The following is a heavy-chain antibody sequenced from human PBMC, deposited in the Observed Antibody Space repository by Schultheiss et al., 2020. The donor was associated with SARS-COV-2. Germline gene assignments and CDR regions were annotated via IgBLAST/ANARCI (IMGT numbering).Heavy chain of an antibody. CDR3: ARVSSGHLDLYYFDY. Sequence: SETLSLTCTVSGGSISSSSYYWGWIRQPPGKGLEWIGYIYYSGSTYYNPSLKSRVTISVDTSKNQFSLKLSSVTAADTAVYYCARVSSGHLDLYYFDYWGQGTLVTVSS. J-gene: IGHJ4*02. D-gene: IGHD3-10*01. CDR2: IYYSGST. V-gene: IGHV4-39*07. CDR1: GGSISSSSYY.